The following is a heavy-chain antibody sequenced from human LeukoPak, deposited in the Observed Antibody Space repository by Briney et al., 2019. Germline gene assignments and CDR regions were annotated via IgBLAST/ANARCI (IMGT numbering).Heavy chain of an antibody. CDR3: ARGSGSAFDY. CDR1: GFTFSIYG. J-gene: IGHJ4*02. V-gene: IGHV3-48*02. D-gene: IGHD2-15*01. CDR2: ISSSSSPI. Sequence: GGSLRLSCVVSGFTFSIYGIHWVRQAPGKGLEWVSYISSSSSPIYYADSVKGRFTISRDNAKNSLYLQMNSLRDEDTAVYYCARGSGSAFDYWGQGTLVTVSS.